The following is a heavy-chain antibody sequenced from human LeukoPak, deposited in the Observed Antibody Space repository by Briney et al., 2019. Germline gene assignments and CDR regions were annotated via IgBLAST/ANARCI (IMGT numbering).Heavy chain of an antibody. CDR1: GGSVSSGSYY. J-gene: IGHJ4*02. Sequence: SETLSLTCTVSGGSVSSGSYYWSWIRQPPGKGLEWIGYIYYSGSTNYNPSLKSRVTISVDTSKNQFSLKLSSVTVADTAVYYCARVVVGAIPYYFDYWGQGTLVTVSS. D-gene: IGHD1-26*01. CDR3: ARVVVGAIPYYFDY. V-gene: IGHV4-61*01. CDR2: IYYSGST.